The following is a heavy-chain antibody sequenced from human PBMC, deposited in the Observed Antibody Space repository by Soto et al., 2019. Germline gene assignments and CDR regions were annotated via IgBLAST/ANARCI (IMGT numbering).Heavy chain of an antibody. CDR2: IIPIFGTA. CDR3: AREQEMATSSAFDI. D-gene: IGHD5-12*01. Sequence: QVQLVQSGAEVKKPGSSVKVSCKASGGTFSSYAISCVRQAPGQGLEWMGGIIPIFGTANYAQKFQGRVTIRGDKSTSTAYMELSSLRSEDTAVYFCAREQEMATSSAFDIWGQVSMVTVSS. CDR1: GGTFSSYA. J-gene: IGHJ3*02. V-gene: IGHV1-69*06.